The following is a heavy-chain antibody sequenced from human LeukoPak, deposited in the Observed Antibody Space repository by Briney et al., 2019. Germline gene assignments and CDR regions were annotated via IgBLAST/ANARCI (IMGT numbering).Heavy chain of an antibody. J-gene: IGHJ2*01. D-gene: IGHD1-26*01. CDR1: GYTLTDCC. CDR3: ARDRGSAASGAFFDP. Sequence: ASVKVSCKASGYTLTDCCITWVRQAPGHGLEWMGWINVNNGNTGHAQKFQGRVTLTRDTSTATAYMELTSLRSDDTAVYYCARDRGSAASGAFFDPWGRGSLVIVSS. V-gene: IGHV1-18*01. CDR2: INVNNGNT.